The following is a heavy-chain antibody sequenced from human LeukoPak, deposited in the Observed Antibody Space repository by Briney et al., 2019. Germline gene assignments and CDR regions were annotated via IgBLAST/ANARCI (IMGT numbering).Heavy chain of an antibody. Sequence: GGSLRLSCVASGFTFSSFAMAWVRQAPGKGLDWVAQITGNGVSTYYGDSVKGRFTIPSDASKSALYLEMNSLRAEDTAVYYCARAAGSDSGFDYFDSWGQGTLVTVS. V-gene: IGHV3-23*01. CDR3: ARAAGSDSGFDYFDS. J-gene: IGHJ4*02. CDR2: ITGNGVST. CDR1: GFTFSSFA. D-gene: IGHD6-19*01.